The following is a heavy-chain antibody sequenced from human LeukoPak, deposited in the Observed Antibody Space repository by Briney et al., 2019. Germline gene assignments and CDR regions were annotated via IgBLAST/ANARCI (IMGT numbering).Heavy chain of an antibody. CDR2: INHSGST. CDR1: GASFRGYY. Sequence: SETLSLTCAVYGASFRGYYWGCVRQPPGKGLEWSGGINHSGSTNYNPSLKSRVTISVDTSKNQFSLKLRSVTAADTAVYYCARGKPRPARYRSSSFDYWGQGTLVTVSS. D-gene: IGHD6-13*01. V-gene: IGHV4-34*01. J-gene: IGHJ4*02. CDR3: ARGKPRPARYRSSSFDY.